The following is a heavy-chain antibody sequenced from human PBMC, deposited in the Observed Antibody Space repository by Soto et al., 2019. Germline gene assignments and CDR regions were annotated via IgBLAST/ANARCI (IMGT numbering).Heavy chain of an antibody. CDR2: ISYDGSNK. D-gene: IGHD3-3*01. Sequence: VQLVESGGGVVQPGRSLRLSCAASGFTFSSYGMHWVRQAPGKGLEWVAVISYDGSNKYYADSVKGRFTIARDNSKNTLYLQMNSLRAEDTAVYYCAKDVLERSSYYYGMDVWGQGTTVTVSS. J-gene: IGHJ6*02. CDR3: AKDVLERSSYYYGMDV. CDR1: GFTFSSYG. V-gene: IGHV3-30*18.